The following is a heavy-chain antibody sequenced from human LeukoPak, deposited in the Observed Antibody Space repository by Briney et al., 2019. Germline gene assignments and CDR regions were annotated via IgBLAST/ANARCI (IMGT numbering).Heavy chain of an antibody. D-gene: IGHD3-16*02. V-gene: IGHV4-39*07. CDR1: GGSISSSSYY. CDR3: ARGLPGVWGSYRPYYFDY. CDR2: IYYSGST. Sequence: SETLSLTCTVSGGSISSSSYYWGWIRQPPGKGLEWIGSIYYSGSTYYNPSLKSRVTISVDTSKNQFSLKLSSVTAADTAVYYCARGLPGVWGSYRPYYFDYWGQGTLVTVSS. J-gene: IGHJ4*02.